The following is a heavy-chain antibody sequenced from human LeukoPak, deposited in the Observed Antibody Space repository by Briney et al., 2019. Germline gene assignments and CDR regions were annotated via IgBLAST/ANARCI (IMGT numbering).Heavy chain of an antibody. J-gene: IGHJ4*02. V-gene: IGHV3-21*04. Sequence: GGSLRLSCAASGFTFSSYSMNWVRQAPGKGLEWVSSISSSSSYIYYADSVKGRFTISRDNSKNTLYLQMSSLRAEDTAVYYCAKVLLWFGQSDYWGQGTLVTVSS. D-gene: IGHD3/OR15-3a*01. CDR2: ISSSSSYI. CDR3: AKVLLWFGQSDY. CDR1: GFTFSSYS.